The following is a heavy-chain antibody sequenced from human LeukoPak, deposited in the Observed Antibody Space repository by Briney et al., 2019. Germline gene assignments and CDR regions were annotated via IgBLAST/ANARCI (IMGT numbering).Heavy chain of an antibody. CDR3: ARDQRIAVAGEFDY. CDR1: GFTFSSYW. Sequence: GGSLRLSCAASGFTFSSYWMSWVRQAPGKGLEWVANIKQDGSEKYYVDSVKGRFTISRDNAKNSLYLQMNSLRAEDTAVYYCARDQRIAVAGEFDYWGQGTLVTVSS. CDR2: IKQDGSEK. J-gene: IGHJ4*02. V-gene: IGHV3-7*01. D-gene: IGHD6-19*01.